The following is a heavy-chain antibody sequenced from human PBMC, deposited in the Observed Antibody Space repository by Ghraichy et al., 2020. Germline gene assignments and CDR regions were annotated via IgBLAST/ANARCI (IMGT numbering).Heavy chain of an antibody. D-gene: IGHD5-24*01. V-gene: IGHV4-34*01. J-gene: IGHJ6*02. CDR2: INQSGST. Sequence: SQTLSLTCAVYGGSFSGYYWSWIRQPPGKGLEWIGEINQSGSTNYNPSLKSRVTISVDTSKNQFSLKLSSVTAADTAVYYCAREERDGYKNYGMDVWGQGTTVTVSS. CDR3: AREERDGYKNYGMDV. CDR1: GGSFSGYY.